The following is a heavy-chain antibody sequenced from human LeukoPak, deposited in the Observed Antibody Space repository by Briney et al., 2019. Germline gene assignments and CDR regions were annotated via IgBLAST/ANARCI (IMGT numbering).Heavy chain of an antibody. D-gene: IGHD4-17*01. Sequence: WGSLRLSCAASGFTFDSYWMSWVRQAPGKGLEWVANIKQDGSEKYYVDSVKGRFTISRDNAKNSLYLQMNSLRAEDTAVYYCAKDLHGDYVRWGDYWGQGTLVTVSS. CDR1: GFTFDSYW. V-gene: IGHV3-7*01. CDR2: IKQDGSEK. J-gene: IGHJ4*02. CDR3: AKDLHGDYVRWGDY.